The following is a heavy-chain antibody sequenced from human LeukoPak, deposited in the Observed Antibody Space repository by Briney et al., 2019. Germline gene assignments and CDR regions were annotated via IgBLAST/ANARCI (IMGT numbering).Heavy chain of an antibody. V-gene: IGHV1-18*01. D-gene: IGHD3-9*01. Sequence: ASVRVSCKASGYTFNHYGISWVRQAPGQGLEWRGWVTSYNGDTNYTQRFQGRVTMSTDTSTSTAYMELRSLRFDDTAIYYCAKDWHILTGRNCFDPWGQGTLVTVSS. CDR1: GYTFNHYG. CDR3: AKDWHILTGRNCFDP. CDR2: VTSYNGDT. J-gene: IGHJ5*02.